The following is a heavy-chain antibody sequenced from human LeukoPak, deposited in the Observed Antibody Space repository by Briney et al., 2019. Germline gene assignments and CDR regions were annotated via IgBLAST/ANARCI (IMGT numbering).Heavy chain of an antibody. CDR3: ARWVGAYSSGWYYFDY. J-gene: IGHJ4*02. D-gene: IGHD6-19*01. V-gene: IGHV4-4*07. Sequence: PSETLSLTCTVSGGSISSYYWSWIRQPAGKGLEWIRRIYTSGSTNYNPSLKSRVTMSVDTSKNQFSLKLSSVTAADTAVYYCARWVGAYSSGWYYFDYWGQGTLVTVSS. CDR2: IYTSGST. CDR1: GGSISSYY.